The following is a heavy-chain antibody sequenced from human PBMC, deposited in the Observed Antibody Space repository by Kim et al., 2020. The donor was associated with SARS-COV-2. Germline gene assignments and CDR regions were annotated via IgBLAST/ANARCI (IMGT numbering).Heavy chain of an antibody. D-gene: IGHD6-19*01. CDR2: ISKDGNGK. J-gene: IGHJ4*02. CDR3: ATEGGSSGRAGYFDY. CDR1: GFTFTHYV. Sequence: GGSLRLSCAASGFTFTHYVMHWVRRAPGKGLEWVALISKDGNGKQYGDSVKGRFTISRDDSRNTLDLQMNTLRDDDTAVYYCATEGGSSGRAGYFDYWGQGNLVTVSS. V-gene: IGHV3-30-3*01.